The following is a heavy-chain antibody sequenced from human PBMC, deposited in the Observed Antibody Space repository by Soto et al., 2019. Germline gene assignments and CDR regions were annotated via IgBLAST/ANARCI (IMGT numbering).Heavy chain of an antibody. Sequence: SVKVSCKASGGTFSSYAISWVRQAPGQGLEWMGGIIPIFGTANYAQKFQGRVTITADESTSTAYMELSSLRSEDTAVYYCGSGSYYNVGYYYYGMDVWGQGTTASVSS. CDR3: GSGSYYNVGYYYYGMDV. D-gene: IGHD3-10*01. CDR2: IIPIFGTA. CDR1: GGTFSSYA. J-gene: IGHJ6*02. V-gene: IGHV1-69*13.